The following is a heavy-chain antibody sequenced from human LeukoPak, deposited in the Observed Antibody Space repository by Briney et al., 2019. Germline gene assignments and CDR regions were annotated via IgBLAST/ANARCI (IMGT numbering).Heavy chain of an antibody. CDR3: AREDYYDSSGYYETFDY. Sequence: ASVKVSCKASGYTFTNYGICWVRQAPGQGLEWMGWISAYNGNTNYAQKLQGRVTLTTDTSTSTAYMELRSLRSDDTAVYYCAREDYYDSSGYYETFDYWGQGTLVTVSS. CDR1: GYTFTNYG. CDR2: ISAYNGNT. D-gene: IGHD3-22*01. J-gene: IGHJ4*02. V-gene: IGHV1-18*01.